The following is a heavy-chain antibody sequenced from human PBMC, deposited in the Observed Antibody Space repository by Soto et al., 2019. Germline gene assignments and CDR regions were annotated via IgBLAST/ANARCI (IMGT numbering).Heavy chain of an antibody. CDR3: ARLVGVTGTTPLFDY. Sequence: SETLSLTCTVSGGSISSYYWSWIRQPPGKGLEWIGYIYYSGSTNYNPSLKSRVTISVDTSKNQFSLKLSSVTAADTAVYYCARLVGVTGTTPLFDYWGQGTLVTVS. V-gene: IGHV4-59*08. CDR1: GGSISSYY. CDR2: IYYSGST. D-gene: IGHD1-7*01. J-gene: IGHJ4*02.